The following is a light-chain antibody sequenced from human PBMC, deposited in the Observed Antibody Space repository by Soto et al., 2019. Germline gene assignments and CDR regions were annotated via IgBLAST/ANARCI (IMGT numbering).Light chain of an antibody. CDR3: SSFADRNNFV. V-gene: IGLV2-8*01. J-gene: IGLJ1*01. CDR2: EVT. CDR1: SXDVGGYNY. Sequence: QSALTQPPSASGSPGQSVTISCTGSSXDVGGYNYVSWYQQFPGKAPKLIIYEVTKRPSGVPDRFSGSKSGNTASLTVSGLQAEDEADYYCSSFADRNNFVFGTGTKVTVL.